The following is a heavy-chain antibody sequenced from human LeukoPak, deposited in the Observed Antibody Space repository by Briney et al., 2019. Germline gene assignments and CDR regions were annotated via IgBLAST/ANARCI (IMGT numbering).Heavy chain of an antibody. J-gene: IGHJ4*02. V-gene: IGHV4-4*02. D-gene: IGHD6-13*01. Sequence: SETLSFNSAVSGVSINSSNWWSRVRQPPGKGLGWIGEIYHSGSTNYTPPLKSRVTISVDKSKNQYSLKLSSVTAADTSVYYCAGALAAHDYWGQGTLVTVSS. CDR2: IYHSGST. CDR1: GVSINSSNW. CDR3: AGALAAHDY.